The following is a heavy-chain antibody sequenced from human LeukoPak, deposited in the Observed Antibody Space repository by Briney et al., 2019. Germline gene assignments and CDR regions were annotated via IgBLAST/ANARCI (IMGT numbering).Heavy chain of an antibody. D-gene: IGHD1-26*01. Sequence: PGGSLRLSCAVSGFSVSDTFMTWVRQAPGKGLQWVSVILDTGITTYADSVKGRFSISRDNSKNTVYLQMNSLSVDVTAVYYCVGDKGVGRTERFDSWGPGTLVTVSS. CDR2: ILDTGIT. J-gene: IGHJ4*02. CDR3: VGDKGVGRTERFDS. CDR1: GFSVSDTF. V-gene: IGHV3-53*01.